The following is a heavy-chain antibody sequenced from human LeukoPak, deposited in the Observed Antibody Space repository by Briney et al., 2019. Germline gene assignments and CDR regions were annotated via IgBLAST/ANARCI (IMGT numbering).Heavy chain of an antibody. CDR2: ISYDGSNK. D-gene: IGHD4-11*01. J-gene: IGHJ4*02. Sequence: GGSLRLSCAASGFTFSSYGMHWVRQAPGKGLEWVAVISYDGSNKYYADSVKGRFTISRDNSKNTLYLQMNSLRAEDTAVYYCAKDRTTITTGSGCFDYWGQGTLITVSS. V-gene: IGHV3-30*18. CDR1: GFTFSSYG. CDR3: AKDRTTITTGSGCFDY.